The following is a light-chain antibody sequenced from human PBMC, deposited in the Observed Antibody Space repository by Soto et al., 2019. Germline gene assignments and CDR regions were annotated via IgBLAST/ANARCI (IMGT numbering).Light chain of an antibody. Sequence: QSALTQPASMSGSPGQSITVSCTGTSSDVGSYNFVSWYQQHPGKAPKLMIYEVSKRPSGVSNRFSGSKSGNTASLTISGLQAEDEADYYCCSYAGSSTWVFGGGTKVTVL. V-gene: IGLV2-23*02. J-gene: IGLJ3*02. CDR2: EVS. CDR1: SSDVGSYNF. CDR3: CSYAGSSTWV.